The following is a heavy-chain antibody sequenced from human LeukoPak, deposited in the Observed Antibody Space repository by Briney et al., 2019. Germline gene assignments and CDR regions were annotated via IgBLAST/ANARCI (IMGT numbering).Heavy chain of an antibody. J-gene: IGHJ4*02. CDR3: ARAGSVTVPVDY. CDR2: LSHSGST. CDR1: AYSISSGYY. V-gene: IGHV4-38-2*02. D-gene: IGHD2-8*02. Sequence: SETLSLTCTVSAYSISSGYYWGWIRQPPGKGLEWIGSLSHSGSTYYNPSLKSRVTISVDTSKNQFSLRLRSVTAADTAVYYCARAGSVTVPVDYWGQGTVVTVSS.